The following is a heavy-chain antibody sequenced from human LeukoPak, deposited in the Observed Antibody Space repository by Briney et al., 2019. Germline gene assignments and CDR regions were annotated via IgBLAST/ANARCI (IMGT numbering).Heavy chain of an antibody. CDR2: INPNSGGT. Sequence: ASVKVSCKASGYTFTGYYMHWVRQAPGQGLEWMGWINPNSGGTNYAQKFQGRVTMTRDTSISAAYMELSRLRSDDTAVYYCARGGTSSITGLDYWGQGTLVTVSS. CDR1: GYTFTGYY. V-gene: IGHV1-2*02. CDR3: ARGGTSSITGLDY. J-gene: IGHJ4*02. D-gene: IGHD1-20*01.